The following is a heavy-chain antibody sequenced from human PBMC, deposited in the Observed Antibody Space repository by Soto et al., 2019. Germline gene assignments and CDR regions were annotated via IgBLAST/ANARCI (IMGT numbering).Heavy chain of an antibody. CDR2: INHSGST. CDR1: GGSSSGYY. CDR3: ARGGQLERRRYYGMDV. Sequence: SETLSLTCAFYGGSSSGYYWIWIRQPPGKGLEWIGEINHSGSTNYNLSLKSRVTISVDTSKNQFSLKLSSVTAADTAVYYCARGGQLERRRYYGMDVWGQGTTVTVSS. V-gene: IGHV4-34*01. D-gene: IGHD1-1*01. J-gene: IGHJ6*02.